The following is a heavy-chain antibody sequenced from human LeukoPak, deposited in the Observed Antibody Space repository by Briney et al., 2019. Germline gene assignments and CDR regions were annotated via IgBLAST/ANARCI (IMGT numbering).Heavy chain of an antibody. Sequence: GEPLKISCKGSGYSFASYWISWVRQMPGKGLEWMGRIDPSDSYTNYSPSFQGRVTISADKSISTAYMQWSSLKASDTAMYYCAGDILPDSNDAFDVWGQGTMVTVSS. CDR2: IDPSDSYT. CDR3: AGDILPDSNDAFDV. D-gene: IGHD3-9*01. J-gene: IGHJ3*01. V-gene: IGHV5-10-1*01. CDR1: GYSFASYW.